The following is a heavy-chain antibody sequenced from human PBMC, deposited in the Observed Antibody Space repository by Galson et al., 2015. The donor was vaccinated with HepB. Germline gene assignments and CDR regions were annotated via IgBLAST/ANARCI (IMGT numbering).Heavy chain of an antibody. CDR3: AKREGGQLYNWFDP. CDR1: GFTFSSYS. V-gene: IGHV3-23*01. CDR2: ISGSGGST. D-gene: IGHD3-16*01. J-gene: IGHJ5*02. Sequence: SLRLSCAASGFTFSSYSMNWVRQAPGKGLEWVSAISGSGGSTYYADSVKGRFTISRDNSKNTLYLQMNSLRAEDTAVYYCAKREGGQLYNWFDPWGQGTLVTVSS.